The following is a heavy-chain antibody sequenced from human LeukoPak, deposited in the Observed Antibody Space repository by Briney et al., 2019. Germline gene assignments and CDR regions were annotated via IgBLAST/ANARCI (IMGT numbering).Heavy chain of an antibody. Sequence: GGSLRLSCAASGFTFSSYAMSWVRQAPGKGLEWVSAISGSGGSTYYADSVKGRFTISRDNAKNSLYLQMNSLRAEDTAVYYCARDPYRFAFDIWGQGTVVLVSS. D-gene: IGHD1-26*01. V-gene: IGHV3-23*01. CDR2: ISGSGGST. J-gene: IGHJ3*02. CDR3: ARDPYRFAFDI. CDR1: GFTFSSYA.